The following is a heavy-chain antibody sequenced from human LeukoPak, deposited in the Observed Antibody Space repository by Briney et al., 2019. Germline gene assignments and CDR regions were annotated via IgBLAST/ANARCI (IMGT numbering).Heavy chain of an antibody. V-gene: IGHV1-69*06. J-gene: IGHJ6*03. D-gene: IGHD2-21*02. CDR2: IIPIFGTA. CDR1: GGTFSSYA. Sequence: ASVKVSCKASGGTFSSYAISWARQAPGQGLEWMGGIIPIFGTANYAQKFQGRVTITADKSTSTAYMELSSLRSEDTAVYYCASLTTGVTPLYYYMDVWGKGTTVTVSS. CDR3: ASLTTGVTPLYYYMDV.